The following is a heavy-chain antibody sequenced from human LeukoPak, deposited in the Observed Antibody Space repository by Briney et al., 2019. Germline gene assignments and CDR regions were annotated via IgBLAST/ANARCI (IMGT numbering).Heavy chain of an antibody. CDR3: ARERPCGGNSFDY. V-gene: IGHV3-66*01. J-gene: IGHJ4*02. CDR2: IFCGGST. Sequence: GGSLRLSCAASGFILNNNYIIWVPQAPGKGLEWVSVIFCGGSTYYADSVKGRFTISRDNSKNTVYLQMNSLRAEDTAVYYCARERPCGGNSFDYGGQGTLVTVSS. D-gene: IGHD4-23*01. CDR1: GFILNNNY.